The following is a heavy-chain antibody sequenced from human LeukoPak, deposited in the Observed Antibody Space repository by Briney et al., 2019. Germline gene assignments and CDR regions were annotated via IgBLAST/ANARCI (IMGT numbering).Heavy chain of an antibody. CDR3: ARGGPVVTAEYYFDY. J-gene: IGHJ4*02. V-gene: IGHV1-18*01. D-gene: IGHD2-21*02. CDR2: ISAYNGNT. CDR1: GGTFSSYA. Sequence: ASVKVSCKASGGTFSSYAISWVRQAPGQGLEWMGWISAYNGNTNYAQKFPDRVTMTTDTSTTTAYMELRSLRPDDTAVYYCARGGPVVTAEYYFDYWGQGTLVIVSS.